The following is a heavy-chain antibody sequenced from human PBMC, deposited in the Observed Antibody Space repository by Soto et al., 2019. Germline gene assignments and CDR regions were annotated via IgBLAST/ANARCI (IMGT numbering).Heavy chain of an antibody. D-gene: IGHD3-22*01. Sequence: PSETLSLTCIVSGGSVSSGSYYWSWIRQPPGKGLEWIGFIYYTGRTSYNPSLKSRVTISVDTSKNQFSLKLSSVTAADTAVYFCATMSSSGYPLEYWGRGTLVTVSS. J-gene: IGHJ4*02. CDR2: IYYTGRT. CDR1: GGSVSSGSYY. V-gene: IGHV4-61*01. CDR3: ATMSSSGYPLEY.